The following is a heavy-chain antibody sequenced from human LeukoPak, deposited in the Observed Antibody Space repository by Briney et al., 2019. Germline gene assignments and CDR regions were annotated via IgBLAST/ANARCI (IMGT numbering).Heavy chain of an antibody. CDR3: ARDGSSSSGYQDY. CDR1: GGSFSGYY. J-gene: IGHJ4*02. D-gene: IGHD3-22*01. V-gene: IGHV4-34*01. Sequence: SETLSLTCAVYGGSFSGYYWSWIRQPPGKGLEWIGEINHSGSTNYNPSLKSRVTISVDTSKNQFSLKLSSVTAADTAVYYCARDGSSSSGYQDYWGQGTLVTASS. CDR2: INHSGST.